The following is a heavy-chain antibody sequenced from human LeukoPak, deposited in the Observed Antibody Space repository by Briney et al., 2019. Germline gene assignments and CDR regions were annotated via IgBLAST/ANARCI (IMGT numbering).Heavy chain of an antibody. CDR1: GFTFSSYG. D-gene: IGHD3-10*01. J-gene: IGHJ4*02. Sequence: GGSLRLSCAASGFTFSSYGMHWVRQAPGKGLEWVAFIRYDGSNKYYADSVKGRFTISRDNSKNTLYLQMNSLRAEDTAVYYCARVSMVRGVIIISHFDYWGQGTLVTVSS. CDR2: IRYDGSNK. CDR3: ARVSMVRGVIIISHFDY. V-gene: IGHV3-30*02.